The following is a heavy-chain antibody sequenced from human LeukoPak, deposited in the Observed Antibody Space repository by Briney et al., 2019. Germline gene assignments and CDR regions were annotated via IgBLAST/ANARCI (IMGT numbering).Heavy chain of an antibody. V-gene: IGHV3-30*04. CDR3: ARDSRDGYNYIDH. CDR2: ISHDEGKK. D-gene: IGHD5-24*01. CDR1: GFTFSAHA. Sequence: GGSLRLSCAASGFTFSAHAMSWVRQAPGKGLEWLAVISHDEGKKYYADSVKGRITLSRDNSKNTLYLEMNSLRVEDTAVYYCARDSRDGYNYIDHWGQGTLVTVSS. J-gene: IGHJ4*02.